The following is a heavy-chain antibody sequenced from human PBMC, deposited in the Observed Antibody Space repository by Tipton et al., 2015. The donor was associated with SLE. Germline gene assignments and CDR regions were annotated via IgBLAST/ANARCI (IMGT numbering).Heavy chain of an antibody. CDR2: ISYDGSNK. Sequence: SLRLSCAASGFTFSSYSMNWVRQAPGKGLEWVAVISYDGSNKYYADSVKGRFTISRDNSKNTLYLQMNSLRAEDTAVYYCASLSLVAADYFDYWGQGTLVTVSS. V-gene: IGHV3-30*03. CDR1: GFTFSSYS. CDR3: ASLSLVAADYFDY. J-gene: IGHJ4*02. D-gene: IGHD2-15*01.